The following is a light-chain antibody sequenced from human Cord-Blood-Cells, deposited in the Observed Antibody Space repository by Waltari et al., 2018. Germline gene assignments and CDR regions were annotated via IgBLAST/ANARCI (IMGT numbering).Light chain of an antibody. Sequence: EIVLTPSPRTLSLSPGERATLSCTVSQSVSSSYLAWYHQKPGQSPRLLISGASSRATGIPVRFSGSEAGTDFTLSISRLEPEDFAVYYCQQYGSSPLYTFGQGTKLEIK. J-gene: IGKJ2*01. CDR1: QSVSSSY. CDR2: GAS. V-gene: IGKV3-20*01. CDR3: QQYGSSPLYT.